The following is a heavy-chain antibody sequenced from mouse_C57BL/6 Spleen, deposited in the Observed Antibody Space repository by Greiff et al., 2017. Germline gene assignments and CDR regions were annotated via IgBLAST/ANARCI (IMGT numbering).Heavy chain of an antibody. V-gene: IGHV1-53*01. CDR3: ARGVLRHYYAMGY. Sequence: VKLQQPGTELVKPGASVKLSCKASGYTFTSYWMNWVKQRPGTGLEWIGNINPSNGGTNYNEKFKSKATLTVDKSSSTAYMQLSSLTSEDSAVYYCARGVLRHYYAMGYWGQGTSVTFSS. CDR1: GYTFTSYW. J-gene: IGHJ4*01. D-gene: IGHD1-2*01. CDR2: INPSNGGT.